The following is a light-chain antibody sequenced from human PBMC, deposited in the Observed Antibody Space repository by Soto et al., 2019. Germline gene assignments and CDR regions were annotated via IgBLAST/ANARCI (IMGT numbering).Light chain of an antibody. CDR1: SADIGAFNY. V-gene: IGLV2-14*03. CDR2: DVS. Sequence: QSALTQPASVSGSPGQSITISCAGTSADIGAFNYVSWYQHHPGKAPKLFIYDVSDRPSGVSTRFSASKSANTASLTISGLQADDEGDYYCSSYSTTSALVFGGGTKLTVL. J-gene: IGLJ2*01. CDR3: SSYSTTSALV.